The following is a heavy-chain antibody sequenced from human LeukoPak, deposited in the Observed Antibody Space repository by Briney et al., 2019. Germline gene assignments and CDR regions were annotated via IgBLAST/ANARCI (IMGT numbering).Heavy chain of an antibody. CDR2: ISGSGGST. CDR1: GFTFSSYA. D-gene: IGHD3-9*01. J-gene: IGHJ4*02. Sequence: PGGSLRLSCGASGFTFSSYAMSWVRQAPGKGLEWVSAISGSGGSTYYADSVKGRFTISRDNAKNSLYLQMNSLRAEDTAVYYCASPAYDILTGYFRDWGQGTPVTVSS. CDR3: ASPAYDILTGYFRD. V-gene: IGHV3-23*01.